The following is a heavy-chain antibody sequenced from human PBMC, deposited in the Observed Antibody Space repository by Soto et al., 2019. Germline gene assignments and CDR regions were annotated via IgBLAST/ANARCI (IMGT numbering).Heavy chain of an antibody. CDR2: IIPIFGTA. D-gene: IGHD3-10*01. V-gene: IGHV1-69*01. Sequence: QVQLVQSGAEVKKPGSSVKVSCKASGGTFSSYAISWVRQAPGQGLEWVGGIIPIFGTANYAQKFQGRVTITADESTSTAYMELSSLRSEDTAVYYCARDRPTMVRGVYYYYYGMDVWGQGTTVTVSS. J-gene: IGHJ6*02. CDR1: GGTFSSYA. CDR3: ARDRPTMVRGVYYYYYGMDV.